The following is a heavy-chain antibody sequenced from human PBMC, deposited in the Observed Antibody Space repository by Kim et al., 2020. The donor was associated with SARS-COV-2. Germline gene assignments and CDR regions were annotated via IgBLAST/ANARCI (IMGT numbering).Heavy chain of an antibody. CDR3: ARGYDSSGYSAFDI. D-gene: IGHD3-22*01. Sequence: AQKFQGRVTMTRDTSTSTVYMELSSLRSEDTAVYYCARGYDSSGYSAFDIWGQGTMVTVSS. J-gene: IGHJ3*02. V-gene: IGHV1-46*01.